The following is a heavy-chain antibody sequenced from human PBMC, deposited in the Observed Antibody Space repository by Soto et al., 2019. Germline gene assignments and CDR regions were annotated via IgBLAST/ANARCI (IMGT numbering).Heavy chain of an antibody. J-gene: IGHJ6*02. CDR1: GFTFSNAW. CDR3: TTDRAGTPPSSTSEPTKNYGMDV. CDR2: IKSKTDGGTT. D-gene: IGHD2-2*01. Sequence: KPGGSLRLSCAASGFTFSNAWMSWVRQAPGRGLEWVGRIKSKTDGGTTDYAAPVKGRFTISRDDSKNTLYLQMNSLKTEDTAVYYCTTDRAGTPPSSTSEPTKNYGMDVWGQGTTVTVSS. V-gene: IGHV3-15*01.